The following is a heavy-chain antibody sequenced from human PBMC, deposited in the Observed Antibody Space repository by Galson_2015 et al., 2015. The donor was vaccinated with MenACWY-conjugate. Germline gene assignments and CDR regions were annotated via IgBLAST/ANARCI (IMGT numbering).Heavy chain of an antibody. CDR1: GFTFSDYW. V-gene: IGHV3-74*03. CDR2: INRDGSST. J-gene: IGHJ5*02. D-gene: IGHD3-10*01. CDR3: AGDRLFVVRSVPSNWFDP. Sequence: SLRLSCAASGFTFSDYWMHWVRHTPGKGPVWVSRINRDGSSTTYAESVKGRFTISRDNAKNTLYLQMNSLRAEDTAVYYCAGDRLFVVRSVPSNWFDPWGQGTLVTVSS.